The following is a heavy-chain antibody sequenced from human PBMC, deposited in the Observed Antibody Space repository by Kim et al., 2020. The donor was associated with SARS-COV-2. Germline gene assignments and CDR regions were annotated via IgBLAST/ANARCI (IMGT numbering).Heavy chain of an antibody. CDR3: ARTRITMIVVVTHFDY. D-gene: IGHD3-22*01. Sequence: SLKSRVTRSVDTSKNQLSLKLSSVTAADTAVYYCARTRITMIVVVTHFDYWGQGTLVTVSS. J-gene: IGHJ4*02. V-gene: IGHV4-31*02.